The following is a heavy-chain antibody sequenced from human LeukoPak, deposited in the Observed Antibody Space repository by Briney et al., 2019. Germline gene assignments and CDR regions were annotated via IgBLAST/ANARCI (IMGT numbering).Heavy chain of an antibody. CDR2: INHSGST. CDR3: ARGEVAAAPYNWFDP. J-gene: IGHJ5*02. D-gene: IGHD6-25*01. V-gene: IGHV4-34*01. CDR1: GGSFSGYY. Sequence: PSETLSLTCAVYGGSFSGYYWSWIRQPPGKGLEWIGEINHSGSTNYNPSLKSRVTISVDTSKNQFSLKLSSVTAADTAVYYCARGEVAAAPYNWFDPWGQGTLVTVSS.